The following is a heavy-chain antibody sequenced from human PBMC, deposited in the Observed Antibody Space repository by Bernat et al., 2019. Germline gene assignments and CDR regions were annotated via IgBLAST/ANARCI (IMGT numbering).Heavy chain of an antibody. Sequence: QVQLVESGGGVVQPGRSLRLSCAASGFTFSSYGMHWVRQAPGKGLEWVAVISYDGSNKYYADSVKGRFTISRDNSKNTLYLQMNSLRAEDTAVYYCAKQNFPSSGWYLPSDYWGQGTLVTVSS. J-gene: IGHJ4*02. CDR3: AKQNFPSSGWYLPSDY. CDR1: GFTFSSYG. CDR2: ISYDGSNK. D-gene: IGHD6-19*01. V-gene: IGHV3-30*18.